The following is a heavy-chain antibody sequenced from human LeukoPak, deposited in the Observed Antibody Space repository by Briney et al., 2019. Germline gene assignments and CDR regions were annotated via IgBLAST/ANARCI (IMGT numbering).Heavy chain of an antibody. D-gene: IGHD6-13*01. Sequence: KPSETLSLTCTVSGGSINSGSHYWGWIRQPPGKGLEWIGEINHSGSTNYNPSLKSRVTISVDTSKNQFSLKLSSVTAADTAVYYCARGRSSSSWYARYYFDYWGQGTLVTVSS. CDR2: INHSGST. J-gene: IGHJ4*02. CDR1: GGSINSGSHY. CDR3: ARGRSSSSWYARYYFDY. V-gene: IGHV4-39*07.